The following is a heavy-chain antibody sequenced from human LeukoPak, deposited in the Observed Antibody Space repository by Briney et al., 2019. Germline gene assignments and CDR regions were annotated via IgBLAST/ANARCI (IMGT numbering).Heavy chain of an antibody. CDR3: ARVPGYSSSWSLGYYYYGMDV. Sequence: SETLSLTCAVSGGSISSSNWWSWVRPPPGKGLEWIGEIYHSGSTNYNPSLKSRVTISVDKSKNQFSLKLSSVTAADTAVYYCARVPGYSSSWSLGYYYYGMDVWGQGTTVTVSS. CDR2: IYHSGST. CDR1: GGSISSSNW. D-gene: IGHD6-13*01. J-gene: IGHJ6*02. V-gene: IGHV4-4*02.